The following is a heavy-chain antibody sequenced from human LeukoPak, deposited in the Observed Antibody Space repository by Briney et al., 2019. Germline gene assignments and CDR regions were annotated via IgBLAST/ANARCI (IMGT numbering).Heavy chain of an antibody. V-gene: IGHV3-64D*06. CDR3: VKNPGS. Sequence: GGSLRLSCAASGFTFSSYGMHWVRQAPGKGLEYVSVISTNGVSTYYADSVKGRFTISRDNSKNTLYLHMSSLRPEDTAVYYCVKNPGSWDQGTLVTVSS. J-gene: IGHJ5*02. D-gene: IGHD1-14*01. CDR2: ISTNGVST. CDR1: GFTFSSYG.